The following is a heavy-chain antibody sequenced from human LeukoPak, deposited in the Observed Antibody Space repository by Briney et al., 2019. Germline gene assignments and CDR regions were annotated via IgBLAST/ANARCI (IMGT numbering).Heavy chain of an antibody. CDR2: IYYSGGT. Sequence: SETLSLTCNVSGDSISSYYWTWIRQPPGNGPEWIGHIYYSGGTTYNPSLKSRVTISVDTSKNQFSLKPSSVTAADTAIYYCARGSSGYNVFDTWGRGTMVTVSS. CDR1: GDSISSYY. CDR3: ARGSSGYNVFDT. V-gene: IGHV4-59*08. D-gene: IGHD3-22*01. J-gene: IGHJ3*02.